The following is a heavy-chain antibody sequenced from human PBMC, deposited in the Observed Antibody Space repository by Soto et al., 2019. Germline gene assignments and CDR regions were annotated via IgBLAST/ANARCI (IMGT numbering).Heavy chain of an antibody. CDR1: GGSISSSSYY. CDR2: IYYSGST. J-gene: IGHJ6*03. V-gene: IGHV4-39*01. CDR3: ARRSLYYYYMDV. Sequence: SETLSLTCTVSGGSISSSSYYWGWVRQPPGKGLEWIGSIYYSGSTYYNPSLKSRVTISVDTSKNQFSLKLSSVTAADTAVYYCARRSLYYYYMDVWGKGTTVTVSS.